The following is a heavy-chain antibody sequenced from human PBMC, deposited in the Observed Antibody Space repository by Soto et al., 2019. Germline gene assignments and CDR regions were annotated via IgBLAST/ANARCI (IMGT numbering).Heavy chain of an antibody. J-gene: IGHJ4*02. CDR2: ILPMFSTG. Sequence: VQLVQSGAEVKKPGSSVKVSCKAAGGTFRRDAFSWVRQAPGQGLEWMGGILPMFSTGNYAQRFQDRVTITADESTSTVYMELSSLRTEDTAMYYCARDYTTWGQGTLVTVSS. V-gene: IGHV1-69*01. D-gene: IGHD1-1*01. CDR3: ARDYTT. CDR1: GGTFRRDA.